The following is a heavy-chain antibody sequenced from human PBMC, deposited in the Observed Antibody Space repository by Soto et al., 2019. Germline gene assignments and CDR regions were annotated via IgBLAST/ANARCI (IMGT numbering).Heavy chain of an antibody. CDR1: CYSIRGGTW. Sequence: LSLTCAVTCYSIRGGTWPGWVRQPPGKELEWIGEMFHTGSTNYNPSLKSRVSISVDKSTNEFSLRPTPVTAADTAVYYCVRAPHSSGYPDXWGQGTMVT. D-gene: IGHD3-22*01. V-gene: IGHV4-4*02. CDR2: MFHTGST. J-gene: IGHJ3*02. CDR3: VRAPHSSGYPDX.